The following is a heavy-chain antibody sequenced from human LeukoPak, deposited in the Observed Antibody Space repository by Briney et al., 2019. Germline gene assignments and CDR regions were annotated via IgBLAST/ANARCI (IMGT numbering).Heavy chain of an antibody. Sequence: GGSLRLSCAAPGCILSSYAMCWVGQAPGEGLEWVSVISASGGTTYYADSVKGRFTISRDNSKNTLYLQMNSLRAEDTAVYYCAKPITGSYFRLDYWGQGTLVTVSS. D-gene: IGHD3-10*01. CDR3: AKPITGSYFRLDY. V-gene: IGHV3-23*01. CDR1: GCILSSYA. J-gene: IGHJ4*02. CDR2: ISASGGTT.